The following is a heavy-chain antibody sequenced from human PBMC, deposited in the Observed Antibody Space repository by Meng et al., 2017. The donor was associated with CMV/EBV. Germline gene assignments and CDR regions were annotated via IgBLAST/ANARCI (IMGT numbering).Heavy chain of an antibody. D-gene: IGHD3-22*01. CDR3: ARVYDSSGWPSPFDY. J-gene: IGHJ4*02. CDR1: GCTFSSYS. V-gene: IGHV3-21*01. CDR2: ISSSSSYI. Sequence: SGCTFSSYSRNWVRQAPGKGLEWVSSISSSSSYIYYADSVKGRFTISRDNAKNSLYLQMNSLRAEDTAVYYCARVYDSSGWPSPFDYWGQGTLVTVSS.